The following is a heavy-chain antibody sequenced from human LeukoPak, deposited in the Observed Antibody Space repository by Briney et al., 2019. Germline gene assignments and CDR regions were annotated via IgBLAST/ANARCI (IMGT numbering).Heavy chain of an antibody. CDR3: ARVVRGRPLLHAFDI. V-gene: IGHV3-21*01. Sequence: GGSLRLSCAASGFTFSSYSMNWVRQAPGKGLEWVSSISSSSSYIYYADSVKGRFTISRDNAKNSLYLQMNSLRAEDTAVDYRARVVRGRPLLHAFDIWGQGTMVTVSS. D-gene: IGHD1-26*01. CDR1: GFTFSSYS. J-gene: IGHJ3*02. CDR2: ISSSSSYI.